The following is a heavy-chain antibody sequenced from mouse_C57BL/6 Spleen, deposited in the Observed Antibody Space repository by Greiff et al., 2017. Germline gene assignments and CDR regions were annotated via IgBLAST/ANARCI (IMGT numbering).Heavy chain of an antibody. CDR3: AREMDSHYYGSSYLYYAMDY. Sequence: ESGPGLVKPSQSLSLTCSVTGYSITSGYYWNWIRQSPGNKLELMGYVSYDGSNNYNPSFKNRISITRDPSSNQFFLKLNSVTTEDTATYYCAREMDSHYYGSSYLYYAMDYWGQGTSVTVSS. D-gene: IGHD1-1*01. CDR2: VSYDGSN. V-gene: IGHV3-6*01. J-gene: IGHJ4*01. CDR1: GYSITSGYY.